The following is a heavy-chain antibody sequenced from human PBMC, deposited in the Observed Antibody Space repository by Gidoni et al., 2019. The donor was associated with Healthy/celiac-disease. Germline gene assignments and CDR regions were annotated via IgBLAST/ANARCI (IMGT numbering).Heavy chain of an antibody. CDR3: ARGVVPAAITPYYYYGMDV. Sequence: QVQLVQSGAEVKKPGSSVKVSCTASGGTFSSYAISWVRQAPGQGLEWMGRIIPIFGIANYAQKFQGRVTITADKSTSTAYMELSSLRSEDTTVYYCARGVVPAAITPYYYYGMDVWGQGTTVTVSS. CDR2: IIPIFGIA. D-gene: IGHD2-2*02. J-gene: IGHJ6*02. V-gene: IGHV1-69*04. CDR1: GGTFSSYA.